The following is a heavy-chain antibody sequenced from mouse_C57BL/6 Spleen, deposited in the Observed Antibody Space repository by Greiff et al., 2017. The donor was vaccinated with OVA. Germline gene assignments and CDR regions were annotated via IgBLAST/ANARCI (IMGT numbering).Heavy chain of an antibody. CDR2: IYPGNSDT. V-gene: IGHV1-5*01. CDR3: TTYDYDEGYFDY. J-gene: IGHJ2*01. Sequence: EVQLQQSGTVLARPGASVKMSCKTSGYTFTSYWMHWVKQRPGQGLEWIGAIYPGNSDTSYNQKFKGKAKLTAVTSSTAYMELSSLTNEDSAVYYCTTYDYDEGYFDYWGQGTTLTVSS. D-gene: IGHD2-4*01. CDR1: GYTFTSYW.